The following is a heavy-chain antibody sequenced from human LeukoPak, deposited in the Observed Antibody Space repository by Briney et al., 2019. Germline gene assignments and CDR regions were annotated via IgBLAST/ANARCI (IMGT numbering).Heavy chain of an antibody. Sequence: SETLSLTCTVSVGSISSYYWSWIRQPARKGLEWIGRIYTSGSTNYNPSLKSRVTMSVDTSQNQFSLKLSSVTAADTAVYYCARDSYSSGYSTINYWGQGTLFTVSS. D-gene: IGHD3-22*01. CDR2: IYTSGST. V-gene: IGHV4-4*07. CDR1: VGSISSYY. CDR3: ARDSYSSGYSTINY. J-gene: IGHJ4*02.